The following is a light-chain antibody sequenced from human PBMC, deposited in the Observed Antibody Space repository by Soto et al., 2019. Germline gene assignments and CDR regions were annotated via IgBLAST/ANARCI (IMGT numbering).Light chain of an antibody. V-gene: IGKV3-20*01. CDR1: QSVSSN. Sequence: EIVMTQSPATLSVSPGERATLSCRASQSVSSNLAWYQQKPGQAPRLLISGASSRAAGIPDRFSGSGSGTDFTLTISRLEPEDFALYYCQQYGSSPITLGQGTRLEIK. J-gene: IGKJ5*01. CDR2: GAS. CDR3: QQYGSSPIT.